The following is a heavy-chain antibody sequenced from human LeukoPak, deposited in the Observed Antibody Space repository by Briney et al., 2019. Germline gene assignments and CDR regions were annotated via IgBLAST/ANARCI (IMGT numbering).Heavy chain of an antibody. CDR2: MNPNSGNT. V-gene: IGHV1-8*01. CDR1: GYSFSTLD. Sequence: ASLKVSCKTSGYSFSTLDINWVRQATGQGLEWMGWMNPNSGNTNYEQKFQGRLTMTRDTSISTAYMELSSLRSEDTAVYYCARGGILVQGVTILYGMDVWGQGTTVTVSS. D-gene: IGHD3-10*01. J-gene: IGHJ6*02. CDR3: ARGGILVQGVTILYGMDV.